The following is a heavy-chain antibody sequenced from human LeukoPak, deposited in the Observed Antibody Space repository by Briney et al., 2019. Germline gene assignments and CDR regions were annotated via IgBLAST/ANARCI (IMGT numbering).Heavy chain of an antibody. Sequence: SETLSLTCTVSGGSIRTSSYYWGWIRQPPGKGLEWIGSIYYTGSTYYNPSLKSRGTISVDTSKNQFSLKVSSVTAADTAVYYCVRSTRILDLWGHGTLVTVSS. J-gene: IGHJ2*01. D-gene: IGHD2-15*01. CDR1: GGSIRTSSYY. CDR2: IYYTGST. V-gene: IGHV4-39*07. CDR3: VRSTRILDL.